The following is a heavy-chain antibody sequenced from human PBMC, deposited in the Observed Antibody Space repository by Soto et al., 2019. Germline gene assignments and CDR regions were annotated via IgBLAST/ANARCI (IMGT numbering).Heavy chain of an antibody. V-gene: IGHV1-69*13. J-gene: IGHJ4*02. CDR3: ARDLMVKGNLDY. CDR2: IIPIFGTA. Sequence: ASVKVSCKASGGTFSSYAISWVRQAPGQGLEWMGGIIPIFGTANYAQKFQGRVTITADESTSTAYMELSSLRPEDTAVYYCARDLMVKGNLDYWGQGTLVTVSS. CDR1: GGTFSSYA. D-gene: IGHD5-18*01.